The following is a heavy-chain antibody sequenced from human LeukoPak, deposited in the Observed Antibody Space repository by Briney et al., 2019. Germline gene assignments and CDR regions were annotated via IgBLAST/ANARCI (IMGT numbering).Heavy chain of an antibody. CDR3: ARRGVVPAARRQFDY. D-gene: IGHD2-2*01. Sequence: SETLSLTCQVYGGSFSGYYWSWIRQPPGKGLEWIGEINHSGSTNYNPSLKSRVTISVDTPKNQFSLKLSSVTAADTAVYYCARRGVVPAARRQFDYWGQGTLVTVFS. CDR2: INHSGST. J-gene: IGHJ4*02. V-gene: IGHV4-34*01. CDR1: GGSFSGYY.